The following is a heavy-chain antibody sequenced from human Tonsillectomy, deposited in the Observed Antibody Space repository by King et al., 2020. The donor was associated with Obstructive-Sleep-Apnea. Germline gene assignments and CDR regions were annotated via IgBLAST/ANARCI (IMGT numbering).Heavy chain of an antibody. CDR1: GDSISTSYY. D-gene: IGHD2-21*01. CDR3: ARGPSLGEENDY. V-gene: IGHV4-39*07. Sequence: LQLQESGPGLVKPSETLSLTCTVSGDSISTSYYWTWIRRPPGKGLEWIGTIYYSGRTYNNPSLKSRVTILVDKSKNQFSLNLSSVTAADTAVYYCARGPSLGEENDYWGQGTLVTVSS. CDR2: IYYSGRT. J-gene: IGHJ4*02.